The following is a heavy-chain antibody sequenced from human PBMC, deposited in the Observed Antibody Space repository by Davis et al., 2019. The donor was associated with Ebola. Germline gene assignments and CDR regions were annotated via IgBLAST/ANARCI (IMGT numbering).Heavy chain of an antibody. CDR1: GFSLSTSGMC. Sequence: SGATLVKLTQTFTLTCTFSGFSLSTSGMCVSWIRQPPGKALEWLALIDWDDDKYYSTSLKTRLTISKDTSKNQVVLTMTNMDPVDTATYYCARMTWLFRTIDYWGQGTLVTVSS. D-gene: IGHD3-22*01. CDR2: IDWDDDK. CDR3: ARMTWLFRTIDY. V-gene: IGHV2-70*01. J-gene: IGHJ4*02.